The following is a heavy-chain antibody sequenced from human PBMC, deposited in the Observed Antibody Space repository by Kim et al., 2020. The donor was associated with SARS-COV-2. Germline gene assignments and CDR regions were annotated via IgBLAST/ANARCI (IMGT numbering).Heavy chain of an antibody. CDR2: ISSSSSYI. J-gene: IGHJ4*01. Sequence: GGSLRLSCAASGFTFSSYSMNWVRQAPGKGLEWVSSISSSSSYIYYAESVKGRFTISRDNAKNSLYLQMNSLRAEDTAVYYCARGDYGSGSYYPADYFD. CDR1: GFTFSSYS. CDR3: ARGDYGSGSYYPADYFD. D-gene: IGHD3-10*01. V-gene: IGHV3-21*01.